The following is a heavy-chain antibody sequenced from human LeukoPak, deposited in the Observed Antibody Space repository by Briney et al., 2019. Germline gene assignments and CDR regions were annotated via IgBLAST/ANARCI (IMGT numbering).Heavy chain of an antibody. CDR1: GFPFSTFA. D-gene: IGHD4-17*01. CDR3: AKPSGDYEYFDS. Sequence: GGSLRLSCAASGFPFSTFALSWIRQAPGKGLEWVSGIDAGGSNTYYADSVRGRFTISRDNSKNTLFLQMNSLRAGDTAVYYCAKPSGDYEYFDSWGQGTLVTVAS. CDR2: IDAGGSNT. J-gene: IGHJ4*02. V-gene: IGHV3-23*01.